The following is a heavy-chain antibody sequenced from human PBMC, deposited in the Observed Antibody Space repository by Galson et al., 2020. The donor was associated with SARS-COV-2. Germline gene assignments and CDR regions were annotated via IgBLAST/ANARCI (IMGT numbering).Heavy chain of an antibody. CDR1: GYTFTSYY. J-gene: IGHJ6*02. D-gene: IGHD6-13*01. CDR2: LNPGGGNT. Sequence: ASVKVSCRASGYTFTSYYIHWVRQVPGEGLDWMGVLNPGGGNTIYAQQFQGRVTLTRDTSTSTVFMELNSLRSEDTAVYYCVRVLNWQQLAMDVWGQGTTVTVSS. V-gene: IGHV1-46*01. CDR3: VRVLNWQQLAMDV.